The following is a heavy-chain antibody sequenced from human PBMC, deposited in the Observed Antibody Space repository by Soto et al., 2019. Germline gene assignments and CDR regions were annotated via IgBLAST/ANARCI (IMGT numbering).Heavy chain of an antibody. D-gene: IGHD2-2*01. CDR3: TRAPPATDWANDV. Sequence: GGSLRLSCAASGVTFSSYWMYWVRQAPGKGLVWVSRINSDGSSTTYADSVKGRFTISRDNAKNTLYLQMNSLRSEDTAVYYCTRAPPATDWANDVWGQGTTVTVSS. J-gene: IGHJ3*01. V-gene: IGHV3-74*01. CDR2: INSDGSST. CDR1: GVTFSSYW.